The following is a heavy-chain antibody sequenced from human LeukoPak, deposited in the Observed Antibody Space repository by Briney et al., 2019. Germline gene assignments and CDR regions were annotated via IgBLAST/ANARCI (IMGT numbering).Heavy chain of an antibody. CDR3: AATMVRGNTLDY. CDR2: INPNSGGT. D-gene: IGHD3-10*01. CDR1: GYTFTGYY. Sequence: ASVKVSCKASGYTFTGYYMHWVRQAPGQGLEWMGWINPNSGGTNYAQKFQGRVTMTRDTSISTAYMELSRLRSDDTAVYYCAATMVRGNTLDYWGQGTLVTVSS. V-gene: IGHV1-2*02. J-gene: IGHJ4*02.